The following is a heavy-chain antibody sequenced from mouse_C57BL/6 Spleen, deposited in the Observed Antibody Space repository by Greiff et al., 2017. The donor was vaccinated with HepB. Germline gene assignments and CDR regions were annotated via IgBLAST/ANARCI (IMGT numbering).Heavy chain of an antibody. CDR2: INPSSGQT. D-gene: IGHD3-2*02. J-gene: IGHJ2*01. CDR3: AYSSGNCFDY. Sequence: VQLQQSGAELAKPGASVKLSCKASGYTFTSYWMHWVKQRPGQGLEWIGYINPSSGQTKYNQKFKDKATLTADKSSRTAYMQLSSLTYEDSAVYYCAYSSGNCFDYWGQGTTLTVSS. CDR1: GYTFTSYW. V-gene: IGHV1-7*01.